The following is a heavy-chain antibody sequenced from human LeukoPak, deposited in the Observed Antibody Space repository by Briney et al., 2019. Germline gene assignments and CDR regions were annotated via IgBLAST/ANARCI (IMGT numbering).Heavy chain of an antibody. J-gene: IGHJ4*02. V-gene: IGHV4-31*03. D-gene: IGHD1-14*01. CDR2: LYYSGST. CDR1: GGSISSGGYY. Sequence: SQTLSLTCTVSGGSISSGGYYWSWIRQHPGKGLEWIGYLYYSGSTYYNPSPKSRVTISVDTSKNQFSLKLSSVTAADTAVYYCARCGSDRVFDYWGQGTLVTVSS. CDR3: ARCGSDRVFDY.